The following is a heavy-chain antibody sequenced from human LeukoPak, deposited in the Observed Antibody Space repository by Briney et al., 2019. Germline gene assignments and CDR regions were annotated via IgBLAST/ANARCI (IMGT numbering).Heavy chain of an antibody. CDR3: ARHYEVTYYYDSSGYHDAFDI. Sequence: SETLSLTCSVSGGSISSSGYYWGWIRQSPGEGLEWIGNIYYSGSTYYNPSLKSRVTISVDTSKNQFSLKLSSVTAADTAVYYCARHYEVTYYYDSSGYHDAFDIWGQGTMVTVSS. V-gene: IGHV4-39*01. J-gene: IGHJ3*02. CDR2: IYYSGST. CDR1: GGSISSSGYY. D-gene: IGHD3-22*01.